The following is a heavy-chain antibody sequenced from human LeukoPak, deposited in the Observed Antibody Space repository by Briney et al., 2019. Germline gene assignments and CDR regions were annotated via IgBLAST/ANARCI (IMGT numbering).Heavy chain of an antibody. V-gene: IGHV1-69*05. D-gene: IGHD6-19*01. CDR2: IIPIFGTA. CDR1: GGTFSSYA. Sequence: GASVKVSCKASGGTFSSYAISWVRQAPGQGLEWMGRIIPIFGTANYAQKFQGRVTITTDESTSTAYIELSSLRSEDTAVYYCARVGRDIAVAGHDYYYYYMDVWGKGTTVTVSS. J-gene: IGHJ6*03. CDR3: ARVGRDIAVAGHDYYYYYMDV.